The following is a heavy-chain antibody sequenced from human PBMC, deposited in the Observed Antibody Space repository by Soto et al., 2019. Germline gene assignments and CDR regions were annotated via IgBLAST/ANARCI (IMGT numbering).Heavy chain of an antibody. Sequence: QVQLVESGGGVVQPGRSLRLSCAASGFTFSRYGMHWVRQAPGKGLEWVAVIWHDGSNKYYVDSVKGRFTISRDNSKNTLYLQMNSLRAEDTAVYYCAGGYFDWSLGGPGAFDIWGQGTMVTVSS. CDR3: AGGYFDWSLGGPGAFDI. D-gene: IGHD3-9*01. V-gene: IGHV3-33*01. CDR1: GFTFSRYG. J-gene: IGHJ3*02. CDR2: IWHDGSNK.